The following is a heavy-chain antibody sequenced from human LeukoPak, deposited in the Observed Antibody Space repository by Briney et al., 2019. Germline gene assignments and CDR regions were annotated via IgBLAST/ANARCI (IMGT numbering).Heavy chain of an antibody. V-gene: IGHV1-8*01. Sequence: ASVKVSCKASGYTFTSYDINWVRQATGQGLEWMGWMNPNSGNTGYAQKFQGRVTMTRNTSISTAYKELSSLRSEDTAVYYCARTSSSWFHYYGMDVWGQGTTVTVSS. CDR3: ARTSSSWFHYYGMDV. D-gene: IGHD6-13*01. CDR2: MNPNSGNT. J-gene: IGHJ6*02. CDR1: GYTFTSYD.